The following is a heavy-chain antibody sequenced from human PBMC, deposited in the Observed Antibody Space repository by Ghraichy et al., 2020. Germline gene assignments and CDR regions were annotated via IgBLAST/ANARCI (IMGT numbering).Heavy chain of an antibody. CDR1: GDSISRGFYS. CDR2: IIHSGSP. D-gene: IGHD2-21*02. Sequence: SETLSLTCAVSGDSISRGFYSWSWIRQPPGKGLDWIGYIIHSGSPYYSPSLKSRVTISVDRSKNQFSLKLSSVTAADTAVYYCARTVTERANYYFYLDVWGKGTTVTVSS. J-gene: IGHJ6*03. V-gene: IGHV4-30-2*01. CDR3: ARTVTERANYYFYLDV.